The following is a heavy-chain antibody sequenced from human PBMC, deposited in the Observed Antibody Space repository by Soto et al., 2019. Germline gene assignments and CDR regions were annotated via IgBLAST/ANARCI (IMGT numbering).Heavy chain of an antibody. CDR1: GFTFSSYA. CDR2: ISGSGGST. D-gene: IGHD5-12*01. Sequence: GGSLRLSCAASGFTFSSYAMSWVRQAPGKGLEWVSAISGSGGSTYYADSVKGRFTISRDNSKNTLYLQMNSLRAEDTAVYYCAKVYSPPKRGYSGYDSHRKNYFDYWGQGTLVTVSS. CDR3: AKVYSPPKRGYSGYDSHRKNYFDY. V-gene: IGHV3-23*01. J-gene: IGHJ4*02.